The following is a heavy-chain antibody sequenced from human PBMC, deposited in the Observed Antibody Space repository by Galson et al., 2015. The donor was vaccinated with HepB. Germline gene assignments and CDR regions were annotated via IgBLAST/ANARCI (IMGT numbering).Heavy chain of an antibody. CDR2: INPNSGGT. D-gene: IGHD2-15*01. CDR1: GYTFTGYY. CDR3: ARAGAYCSGGSCPPLINWFDP. J-gene: IGHJ5*02. Sequence: SVKVSCKASGYTFTGYYMHWVRQAPGQGLEWMGWINPNSGGTNYAQKFQGWVTMTRDTSISTAYMELSRLRSDDTAVYYCARAGAYCSGGSCPPLINWFDPWGQGTLVTVSS. V-gene: IGHV1-2*04.